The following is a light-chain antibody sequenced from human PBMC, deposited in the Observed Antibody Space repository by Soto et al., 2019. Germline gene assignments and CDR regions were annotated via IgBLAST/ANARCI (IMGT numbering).Light chain of an antibody. CDR1: SSDVGSYNL. CDR3: CSHAGSSTLA. J-gene: IGLJ2*01. V-gene: IGLV2-23*01. CDR2: EGS. Sequence: QSVLTQPASVSGSPGQSITISCTGTSSDVGSYNLVSWYQRHPGKAPKLMIYEGSKRPSGVSNRFSGSKSGNTASLTISGLQAEDEADYYCCSHAGSSTLAFGGGTKLTVL.